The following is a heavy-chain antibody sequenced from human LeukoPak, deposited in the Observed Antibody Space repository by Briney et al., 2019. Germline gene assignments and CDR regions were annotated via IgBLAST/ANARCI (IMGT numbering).Heavy chain of an antibody. D-gene: IGHD5-12*01. J-gene: IGHJ6*03. CDR2: ISWNSGSI. CDR3: AKEWLRSTYYYYYYMDV. CDR1: GFTFDDYA. Sequence: GGSLRLSCAASGFTFDDYAMHWVRQAPGKGLEWVSGISWNSGSIGYADSVKGRFTISRDNAKNSLYLQMNSLRAEDTAVYYCAKEWLRSTYYYYYYMDVWGKGATVTISS. V-gene: IGHV3-9*01.